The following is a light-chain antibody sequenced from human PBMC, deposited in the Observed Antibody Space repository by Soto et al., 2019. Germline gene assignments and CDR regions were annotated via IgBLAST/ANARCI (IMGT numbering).Light chain of an antibody. J-gene: IGKJ3*01. V-gene: IGKV1-12*01. CDR2: VAS. CDR1: QDIGTW. Sequence: DIQLTQSPSSVSASVGDRVTITCRARQDIGTWLAWYQQKPGKAPKLLTYVASSLQSGAPSRFSVAGSGTDFNLTITSLLPEDCATYQCEQADSFPFSFGPGTKVDFK. CDR3: EQADSFPFS.